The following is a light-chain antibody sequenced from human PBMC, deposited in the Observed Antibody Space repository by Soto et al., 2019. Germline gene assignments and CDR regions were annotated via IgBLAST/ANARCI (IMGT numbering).Light chain of an antibody. J-gene: IGLJ2*01. Sequence: SYELTQPPSVSVSPGQTARITCSGDALPKQYAYWYQQKPGQAPVLVIYKDSERPSGIPERFSGSSSGTTVTLTISGVQAEDEADYYCQSADSSGTPILFGGGTKLTVL. CDR2: KDS. CDR1: ALPKQY. V-gene: IGLV3-25*03. CDR3: QSADSSGTPIL.